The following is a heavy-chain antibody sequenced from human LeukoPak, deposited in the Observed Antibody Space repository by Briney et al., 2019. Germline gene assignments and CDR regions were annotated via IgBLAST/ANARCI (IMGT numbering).Heavy chain of an antibody. V-gene: IGHV4-34*01. CDR3: ASAKVNHYAYDSSGYWGPPNAFDI. Sequence: SETLSLTCAVSGGSFSGYYWSWIRQPPGKGLEWVGEINHSGSTNYNPSLKSRVTISVDTSKNQFSLKLSSVTAAHTAGYCAASAKVNHYAYDSSGYWGPPNAFDIWGQGTMVTVSS. CDR2: INHSGST. J-gene: IGHJ3*02. D-gene: IGHD3-22*01. CDR1: GGSFSGYY.